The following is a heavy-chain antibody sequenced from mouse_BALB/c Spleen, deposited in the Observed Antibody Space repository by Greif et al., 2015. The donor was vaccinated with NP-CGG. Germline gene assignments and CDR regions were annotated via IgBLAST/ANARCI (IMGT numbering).Heavy chain of an antibody. V-gene: IGHV5-9-2*01. D-gene: IGHD2-14*01. CDR1: GFTFSSYG. J-gene: IGHJ3*01. CDR3: ARQYYYRYDGAY. Sequence: EVKLMESGGGLVKPGGSLKLSCAASGFTFSSYGMSWVRQTPEKRLEWVATISGGGSYTYYPDSVKGRFTISRDNAKNNLYLQMSSLRSEDTALYYCARQYYYRYDGAYWGQGTLVTVSA. CDR2: ISGGGSYT.